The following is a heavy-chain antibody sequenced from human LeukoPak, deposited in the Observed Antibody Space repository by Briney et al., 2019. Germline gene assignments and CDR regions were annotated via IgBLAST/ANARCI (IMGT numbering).Heavy chain of an antibody. CDR2: ISGSGGST. Sequence: GGSLRLSCAASGFTFSRYAMSWVRQAPGKGLEWVSAISGSGGSTYYADSVKGRFTISRDNSKNTLYLQMNSLRAEDTAVYYCGIRYCSSTSCYDQTDYYFDYWGQGTLVTVSS. CDR1: GFTFSRYA. J-gene: IGHJ4*02. V-gene: IGHV3-23*01. CDR3: GIRYCSSTSCYDQTDYYFDY. D-gene: IGHD2-2*01.